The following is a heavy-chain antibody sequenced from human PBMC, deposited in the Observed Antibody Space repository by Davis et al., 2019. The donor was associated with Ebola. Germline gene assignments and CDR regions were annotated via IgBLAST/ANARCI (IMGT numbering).Heavy chain of an antibody. Sequence: GESLKISCAASGFTFSGSAMHWVRQASGKGLEWVGRTRSKANSYATAYAASVKGRFTISRDDSKNTAYLQMNSLKTEDTAVYYCTTTYGDYGNDYWGQGTLVTVSS. CDR2: TRSKANSYAT. V-gene: IGHV3-73*01. CDR1: GFTFSGSA. D-gene: IGHD4-17*01. J-gene: IGHJ4*02. CDR3: TTTYGDYGNDY.